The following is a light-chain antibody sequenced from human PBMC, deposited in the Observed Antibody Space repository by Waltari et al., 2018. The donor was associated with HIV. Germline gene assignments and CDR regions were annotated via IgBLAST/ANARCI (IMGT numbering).Light chain of an antibody. CDR1: QSVSRSY. V-gene: IGKV3-20*01. CDR2: GPS. J-gene: IGKJ4*01. Sequence: EIVLTQSPGTLSLSPGERATLSCKVSQSVSRSYLAWYQQKVGHAPRLLIYGPSTRATGIPDRFSGSGSGTDFTLTISRLEAEDCAVYYCQQYGSSPLTFGGGTKVEIK. CDR3: QQYGSSPLT.